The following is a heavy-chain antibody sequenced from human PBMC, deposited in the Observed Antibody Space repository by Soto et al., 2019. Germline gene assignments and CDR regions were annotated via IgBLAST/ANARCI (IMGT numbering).Heavy chain of an antibody. V-gene: IGHV4-39*01. D-gene: IGHD3-22*01. J-gene: IGHJ4*02. Sequence: PSETLSLTCTVSSGSISSSSYYWGWIRQPPGKGLEWIGSIYYSGSTYYNPSLKSRVTISVDTSKNQFSLKLSSVTAADTAVYYCARQAATTYYYDSSGYYPFDYWGQGTLVTVSS. CDR1: SGSISSSSYY. CDR2: IYYSGST. CDR3: ARQAATTYYYDSSGYYPFDY.